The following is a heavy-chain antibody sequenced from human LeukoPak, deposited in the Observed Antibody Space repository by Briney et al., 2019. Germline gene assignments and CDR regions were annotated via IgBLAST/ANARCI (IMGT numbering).Heavy chain of an antibody. Sequence: SETLSLTCTVSGDSISSGSYYWTWIRQPAGKELEWIGSIYYSGSTYYNPSLKSRVTISVDTSKNQFSLKLSSVTAADTAVYYCARVSHDYGDYGVYYYYMDVWGKGTTVTVSS. V-gene: IGHV4-39*07. CDR3: ARVSHDYGDYGVYYYYMDV. J-gene: IGHJ6*03. CDR2: IYYSGST. CDR1: GDSISSGSYY. D-gene: IGHD4-17*01.